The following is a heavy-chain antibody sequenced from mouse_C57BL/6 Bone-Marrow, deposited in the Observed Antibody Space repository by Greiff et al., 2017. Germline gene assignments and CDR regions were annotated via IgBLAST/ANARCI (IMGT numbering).Heavy chain of an antibody. Sequence: VQLEESGAELARPGASVKLSCKASGYTFTSYGISWVKQRTGQGLEWIGEIYPRSGNTYYNEKFKGKATMTADKYSSTAYMELRSLTSEASEIYFCARWWSNYVDGYYDVGGTGTTVTVSS. CDR1: GYTFTSYG. CDR2: IYPRSGNT. D-gene: IGHD2-5*01. J-gene: IGHJ1*03. CDR3: ARWWSNYVDGYYDV. V-gene: IGHV1-81*01.